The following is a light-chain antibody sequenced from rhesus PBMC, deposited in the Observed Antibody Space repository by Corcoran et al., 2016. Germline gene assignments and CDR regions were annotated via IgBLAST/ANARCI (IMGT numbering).Light chain of an antibody. CDR2: YGS. CDR1: QTIGSS. Sequence: EIVLTQSPGFQSVTLKEKVTITCQASQTIGSSLQWYQQKPDESPKLLMKYGSQSISGVPSRFSGSGSGTDFTLTINSLEAEDAATYYCQQSSSFPFTFGPGTKLDIK. J-gene: IGKJ3*01. CDR3: QQSSSFPFT. V-gene: IGKV6-55*01.